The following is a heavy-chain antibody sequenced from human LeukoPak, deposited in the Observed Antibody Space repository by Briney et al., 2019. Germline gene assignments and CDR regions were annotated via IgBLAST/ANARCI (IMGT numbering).Heavy chain of an antibody. CDR2: IYYSGST. V-gene: IGHV4-39*01. D-gene: IGHD6-13*01. Sequence: PSETLSLTCTVSGGSISSSSYYWGWIRQPPGKGLEWIGSIYYSGSTYYNPSLKSRVTISVDTSKNQFSLKLSSVTAADTAVYYCARGARSSSWSYYYYYGMDVWGQGTTVTVSS. CDR3: ARGARSSSWSYYYYYGMDV. J-gene: IGHJ6*02. CDR1: GGSISSSSYY.